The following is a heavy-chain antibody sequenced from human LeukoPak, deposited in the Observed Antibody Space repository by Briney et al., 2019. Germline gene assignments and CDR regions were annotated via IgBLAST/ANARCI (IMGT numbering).Heavy chain of an antibody. CDR1: GGTFSSYA. CDR3: ARRDGYNFFCWFDP. Sequence: GASVKVSCKASGGTFSSYAISWVRQAPGQGLEWMGGIIPIFGTANYARKFQGRVTITTDESTSTAYMELSSLRSEDTAVYYCARRDGYNFFCWFDPWGQGTLVTVSS. CDR2: IIPIFGTA. J-gene: IGHJ5*02. D-gene: IGHD5-24*01. V-gene: IGHV1-69*05.